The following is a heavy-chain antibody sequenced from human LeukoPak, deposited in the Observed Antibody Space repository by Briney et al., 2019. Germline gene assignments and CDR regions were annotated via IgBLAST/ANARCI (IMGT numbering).Heavy chain of an antibody. V-gene: IGHV3-15*01. CDR1: GFTFSNAW. Sequence: GGSLRLSCAASGFTFSNAWMSWVRQAPGKGLEWVSRIKSKTDGGTTDYAAPVKGRFTISRDDSKNTLYLQMNSLKTEDTAVYYCTTDQDYGMDVWGQGTTVTVSS. CDR2: IKSKTDGGTT. CDR3: TTDQDYGMDV. J-gene: IGHJ6*02.